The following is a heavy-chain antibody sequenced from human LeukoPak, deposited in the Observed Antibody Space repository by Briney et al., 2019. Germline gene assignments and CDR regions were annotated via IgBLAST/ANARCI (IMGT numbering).Heavy chain of an antibody. D-gene: IGHD5-12*01. CDR1: GFTFSSYS. J-gene: IGHJ4*02. V-gene: IGHV3-30*02. CDR3: VKDLGDIVATIEY. CDR2: IRSGGNNK. Sequence: GGSLRLSCAASGFTFSSYSLNWVRQAPGKGLEWVAFIRSGGNNKYYADSVKGRFTVSRDNSKNTLYLQMHSLRAENTAVYYCVKDLGDIVATIEYWGQGILVTVSS.